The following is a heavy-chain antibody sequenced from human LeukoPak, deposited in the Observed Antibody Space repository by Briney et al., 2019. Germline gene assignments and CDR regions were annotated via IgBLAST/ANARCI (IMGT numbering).Heavy chain of an antibody. V-gene: IGHV3-53*01. CDR2: IYSGGST. Sequence: GGSLRLSCTASGFTFGDYAMSWVRQAPGKGLEWVSVIYSGGSTYYADSVKGRFTISRDNSKNTLYLQMNSLRAEDTAVYYCARGRSGGNSYYFDHWGQGTLVTVSS. J-gene: IGHJ4*02. CDR3: ARGRSGGNSYYFDH. D-gene: IGHD4-23*01. CDR1: GFTFGDYA.